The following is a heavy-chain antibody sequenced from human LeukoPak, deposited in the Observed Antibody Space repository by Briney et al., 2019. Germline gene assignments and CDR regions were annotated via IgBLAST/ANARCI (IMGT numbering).Heavy chain of an antibody. J-gene: IGHJ4*02. CDR1: GLTFGNAW. D-gene: IGHD4-23*01. CDR2: IKSKNVGETT. V-gene: IGHV3-15*01. Sequence: GGSLRLSCVVSGLTFGNAWMSWVRQAPGKGLEWVGRIKSKNVGETTEYAAPVQGRFTISRDDSKNTVYLQMSSLKTEDTAVYFCTTGPGNSGYWGQGTLVTVSS. CDR3: TTGPGNSGY.